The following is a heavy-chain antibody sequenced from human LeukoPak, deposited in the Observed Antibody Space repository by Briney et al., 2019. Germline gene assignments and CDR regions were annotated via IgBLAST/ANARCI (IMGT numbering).Heavy chain of an antibody. CDR3: AKPATGITIFGDAFDI. Sequence: SETLSLTCTVSGGSISSSSYYWGWIRQPPGKGLEWTGSIYYSGSTYYNPSLKSRVTISVDTSKNQFSLKLSSATAADTAVYYCAKPATGITIFGDAFDIWGQGTMVTVSS. CDR1: GGSISSSSYY. D-gene: IGHD3-3*01. V-gene: IGHV4-39*01. J-gene: IGHJ3*02. CDR2: IYYSGST.